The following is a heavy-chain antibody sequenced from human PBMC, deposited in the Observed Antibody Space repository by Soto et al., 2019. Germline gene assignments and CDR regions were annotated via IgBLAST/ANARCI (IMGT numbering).Heavy chain of an antibody. D-gene: IGHD2-15*01. CDR3: AKEGIVVVAATGFQH. J-gene: IGHJ1*01. Sequence: GGSLRLSCAASGFTFSSYAMSWVRQAPGKGLEWVSAISGSGGSTYYADSVKGRFTISRDNSKNTLYLQMNSLRPEDTAVYYCAKEGIVVVAATGFQHWGQGTLVTVSS. CDR2: ISGSGGST. V-gene: IGHV3-23*01. CDR1: GFTFSSYA.